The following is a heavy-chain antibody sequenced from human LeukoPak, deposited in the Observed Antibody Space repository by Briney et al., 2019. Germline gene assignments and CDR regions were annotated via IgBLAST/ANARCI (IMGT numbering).Heavy chain of an antibody. CDR2: IKSKTDGGTT. CDR3: TTSTYYCSGGSCGY. Sequence: PGGSLRLSCAASGFTFSNARMSWVRQAPGKGLEWVGRIKSKTDGGTTDYAAPVKGRFTISRDDSKNTLYLQMNSLKTEDTAVYYCTTSTYYCSGGSCGYWGQGTLVTVSS. J-gene: IGHJ4*02. V-gene: IGHV3-15*01. CDR1: GFTFSNAR. D-gene: IGHD2-15*01.